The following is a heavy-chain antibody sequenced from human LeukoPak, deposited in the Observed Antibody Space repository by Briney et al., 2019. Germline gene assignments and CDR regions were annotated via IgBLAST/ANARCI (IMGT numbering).Heavy chain of an antibody. CDR1: GYTFTSYG. CDR3: ARSYCSSTSCYVGNYGMDV. D-gene: IGHD2-2*01. CDR2: ISAYNGNT. Sequence: ASVKVSCKASGYTFTSYGISWVRQAPGQGLEWMGWISAYNGNTNYAQKLQGRVTMTTDTSTSTAYMELRSLRSDDTAVYYCARSYCSSTSCYVGNYGMDVWGQGTTVTVSS. V-gene: IGHV1-18*01. J-gene: IGHJ6*02.